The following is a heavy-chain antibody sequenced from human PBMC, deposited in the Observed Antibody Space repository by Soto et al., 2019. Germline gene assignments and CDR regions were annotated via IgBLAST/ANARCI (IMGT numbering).Heavy chain of an antibody. CDR2: IKEDGSVK. V-gene: IGHV3-7*05. CDR3: ARATRSPDF. J-gene: IGHJ4*02. CDR1: GFTFSSLW. Sequence: EVQLVESGGDLVQPGGSLRLSCAASGFTFSSLWMTWVRQAPGKGLECVANIKEDGSVKYYVDSVKGRFTISRDNAKNSLYLQRVGLRAEDTAVYYCARATRSPDFRGQGTLVTVSS.